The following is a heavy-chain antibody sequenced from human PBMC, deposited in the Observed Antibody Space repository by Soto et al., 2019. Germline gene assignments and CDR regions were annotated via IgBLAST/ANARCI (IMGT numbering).Heavy chain of an antibody. CDR3: AKDRNRNYWNYYYYGMDV. J-gene: IGHJ6*02. CDR1: GFTFSSYG. Sequence: PGGSLRLSCAASGFTFSSYGMHWVRQAPGKGLEWVAVISYDGSNKYYADSVKGRFTISRDNSKNTLYLQMNSLRAEDTAVYYCAKDRNRNYWNYYYYGMDVWGQGTTVTVSS. CDR2: ISYDGSNK. V-gene: IGHV3-30*18. D-gene: IGHD1-7*01.